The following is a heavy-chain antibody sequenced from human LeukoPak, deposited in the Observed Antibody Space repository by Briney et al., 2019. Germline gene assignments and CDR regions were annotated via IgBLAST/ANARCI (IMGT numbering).Heavy chain of an antibody. V-gene: IGHV1-18*01. CDR3: ARAPPRVTAAGYDY. D-gene: IGHD6-13*01. CDR1: GYTFTNYG. Sequence: GASVKVSCKASGYTFTNYGITWVRQAPGQGLEWVVWISANNGETNYAQKVQGRVTVTTDTSTSTAYMELRSLRSDDPAVYYCARAPPRVTAAGYDYWGQGTLVTVSS. CDR2: ISANNGET. J-gene: IGHJ4*02.